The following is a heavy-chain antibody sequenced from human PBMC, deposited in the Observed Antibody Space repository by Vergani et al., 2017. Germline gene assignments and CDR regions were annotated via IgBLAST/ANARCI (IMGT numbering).Heavy chain of an antibody. CDR3: ARDRPEHIVVVTAMVFDP. CDR1: GFSFPGYA. V-gene: IGHV3-23*01. Sequence: EVQLLESGGGLVQPGGSLRLSCEASGFSFPGYAMSWVRQAPGKGLEWVSSVSGSSATPYYADSVKGRFTISRDNAKNSLYLQMNSLRAEDTAVYYCARDRPEHIVVVTAMVFDPWGQGTLVTVSS. J-gene: IGHJ5*02. CDR2: VSGSSATP. D-gene: IGHD2-21*02.